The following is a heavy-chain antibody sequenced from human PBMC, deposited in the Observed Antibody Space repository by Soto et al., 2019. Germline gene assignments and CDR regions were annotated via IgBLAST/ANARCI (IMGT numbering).Heavy chain of an antibody. CDR1: GYTFTSYY. J-gene: IGHJ6*02. Sequence: QVQLVQSGAEVKKPGASVKVSCKASGYTFTSYYMHWVRQAPGQGLEWMGIINPSGGSTSYAQKFHGRVTMTRDTSTSTVYMELSSLRSEDTAVYYCARDLLRYFDWVWAQDYYYGMDVWGQGTTVTVSS. V-gene: IGHV1-46*01. CDR2: INPSGGST. CDR3: ARDLLRYFDWVWAQDYYYGMDV. D-gene: IGHD3-9*01.